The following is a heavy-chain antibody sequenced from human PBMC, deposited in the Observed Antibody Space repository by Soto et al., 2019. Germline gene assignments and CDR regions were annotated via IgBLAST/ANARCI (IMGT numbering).Heavy chain of an antibody. V-gene: IGHV2-5*02. J-gene: IGHJ4*02. CDR3: AHGSGWLSDY. Sequence: QITLKESGPTLVKPTQTLTLTCTFSGFSLTSPAVGVNWIRQPPGKALEWLALIYWDDDKQYSPSLKSRLTITKDPSKNQVVLTMTNMDPVDTATYYCAHGSGWLSDYWGQGTLVTVSS. D-gene: IGHD6-19*01. CDR2: IYWDDDK. CDR1: GFSLTSPAVG.